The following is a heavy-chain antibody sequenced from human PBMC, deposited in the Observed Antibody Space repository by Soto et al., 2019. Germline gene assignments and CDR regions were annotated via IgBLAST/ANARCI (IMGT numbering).Heavy chain of an antibody. CDR2: IIPIFGTA. Sequence: ASVKVSCKASGGTFSSYAISWVRQAPGQGLEWMGGIIPIFGTANYAQKFQGRVTITADESTSTAYMELSSLRSEDPAVYYCARGAYSYGPDRLAFDIWGQGTMVTVSS. D-gene: IGHD5-18*01. J-gene: IGHJ3*02. V-gene: IGHV1-69*13. CDR3: ARGAYSYGPDRLAFDI. CDR1: GGTFSSYA.